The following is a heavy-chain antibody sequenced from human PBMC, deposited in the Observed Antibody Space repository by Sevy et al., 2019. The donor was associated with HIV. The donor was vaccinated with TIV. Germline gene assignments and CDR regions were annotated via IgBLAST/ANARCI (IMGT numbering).Heavy chain of an antibody. CDR1: GFSLSTSGMC. Sequence: SGPTLVKPTQTLTLTCTFSGFSLSTSGMCVSWIRQPPGKALEWLARIDWDDDKYYSTSLKTRLTISKETSKNQVVLTMTNMDPVDTATYYCARGIVVVPAAIGTWFDPWGQGTLVTVSS. CDR3: ARGIVVVPAAIGTWFDP. J-gene: IGHJ5*02. V-gene: IGHV2-70*11. D-gene: IGHD2-2*01. CDR2: IDWDDDK.